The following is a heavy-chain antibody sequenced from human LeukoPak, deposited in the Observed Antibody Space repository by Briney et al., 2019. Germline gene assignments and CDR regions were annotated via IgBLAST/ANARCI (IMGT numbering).Heavy chain of an antibody. CDR3: ARGYLGYCSGGSCYSGFDY. CDR2: ICTSGST. D-gene: IGHD2-15*01. J-gene: IGHJ4*02. Sequence: PSETLSLTCTVSGGSISSYYWSWIRQPAGKGLEWIGRICTSGSTNYNPSLKSRVTMSVDTSKNQFSLKLSSVTAADTAVYYCARGYLGYCSGGSCYSGFDYWGQGTLVTVSS. CDR1: GGSISSYY. V-gene: IGHV4-4*07.